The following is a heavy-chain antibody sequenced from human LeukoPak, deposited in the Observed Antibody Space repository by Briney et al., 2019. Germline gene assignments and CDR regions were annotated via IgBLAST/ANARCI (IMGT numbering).Heavy chain of an antibody. D-gene: IGHD3-22*01. J-gene: IGHJ4*02. Sequence: PGGSLRLSCAASGFTFSSYAMSWVRQAPGKGLEWVSAISGSGGSTYYADPVKGRFTISRDNSKNTLYLQMNSLRAEDTAVYYCAKSHTGYYYDSSGSDYWGQGTLVTVSS. CDR3: AKSHTGYYYDSSGSDY. CDR1: GFTFSSYA. CDR2: ISGSGGST. V-gene: IGHV3-23*01.